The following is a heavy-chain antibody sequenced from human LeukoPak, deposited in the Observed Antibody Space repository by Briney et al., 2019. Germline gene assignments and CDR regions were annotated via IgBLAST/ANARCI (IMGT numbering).Heavy chain of an antibody. CDR2: ISYDGSNK. V-gene: IGHV3-30-3*01. CDR3: ARGFYYDSSGLDY. J-gene: IGHJ4*02. CDR1: GFTFSSYA. D-gene: IGHD3-22*01. Sequence: AGGSLRLSCAASGFTFSSYAMHWVRQAPGEGLEWVAVISYDGSNKYYADSVKGRFTISRDNSKNTLYLQMNSLRAEDTAVYYCARGFYYDSSGLDYWGQGTLVTVSS.